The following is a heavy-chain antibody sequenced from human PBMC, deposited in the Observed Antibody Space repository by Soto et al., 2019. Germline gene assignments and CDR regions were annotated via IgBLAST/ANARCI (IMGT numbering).Heavy chain of an antibody. V-gene: IGHV4-4*07. CDR2: IYTSGST. D-gene: IGHD6-13*01. Sequence: PSETLSLTCTVSGAFISGYYWSWIRQPAGKGLEWIGRIYTSGSTKYSPSLKSRATMSVDTSKKQFSLKLNSVTAADTAVYYCARESTVAGTDNWFDPWGQGTLVTVXS. CDR1: GAFISGYY. CDR3: ARESTVAGTDNWFDP. J-gene: IGHJ5*02.